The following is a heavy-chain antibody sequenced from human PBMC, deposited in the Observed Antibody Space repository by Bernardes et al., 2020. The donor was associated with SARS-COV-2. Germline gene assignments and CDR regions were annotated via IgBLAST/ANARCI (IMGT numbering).Heavy chain of an antibody. CDR3: ARHLWHGGFVHSYYGMDV. CDR2: IHYSGIT. CDR1: GGSISENY. J-gene: IGHJ6*02. D-gene: IGHD2-21*01. Sequence: SETLSLTCSFSGGSISENYWSWIRQPPGKGLEWIGYIHYSGITNYNPSLKSRVTISVDTSKKQFSLNLSSVTAADTAVYYCARHLWHGGFVHSYYGMDVWGQGTTVTVSS. V-gene: IGHV4-59*08.